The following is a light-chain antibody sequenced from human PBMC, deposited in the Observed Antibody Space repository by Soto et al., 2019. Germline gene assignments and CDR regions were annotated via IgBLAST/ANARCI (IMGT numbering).Light chain of an antibody. V-gene: IGLV2-14*03. Sequence: QSALTQPASVSGSPGQSITISCTGTTSDVGGYNYVSWYQQHPGKAPKLMIYDVSNRPSGVSNRFSRSKSGNTASLTISGLQAEDEADYYSSSYTSSSTYVFGTGTKLTVL. CDR2: DVS. CDR1: TSDVGGYNY. CDR3: SSYTSSSTYV. J-gene: IGLJ1*01.